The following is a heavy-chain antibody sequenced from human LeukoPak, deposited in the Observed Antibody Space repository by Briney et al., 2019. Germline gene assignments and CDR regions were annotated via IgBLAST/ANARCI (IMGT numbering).Heavy chain of an antibody. J-gene: IGHJ4*02. CDR3: AKGSYYDSSGSFYFDY. D-gene: IGHD3-22*01. Sequence: GGSLRLSCAASGFTFSSYAMSWVRQAPGKGLEWVSAISGSGGSTYYADSVKGRFTISRDNSKNTLYVQVNSLGTEDTAAYYCAKGSYYDSSGSFYFDYWGQGTLVTVSS. V-gene: IGHV3-23*01. CDR1: GFTFSSYA. CDR2: ISGSGGST.